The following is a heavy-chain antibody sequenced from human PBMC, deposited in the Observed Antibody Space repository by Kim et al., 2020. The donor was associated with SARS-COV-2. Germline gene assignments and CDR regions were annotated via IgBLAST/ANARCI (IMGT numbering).Heavy chain of an antibody. V-gene: IGHV3-30-3*01. CDR3: ARNHIVVVPALDY. D-gene: IGHD2-2*01. J-gene: IGHJ4*02. Sequence: GGSLRLSCAASGFTFSSYAMHWVRQAPGKGLEWVAVISYDGSNKYYADSVKGRFTISRDNSKNTLYLQMNSLRAEDTAVYYCARNHIVVVPALDYWGQGTLVTVSS. CDR1: GFTFSSYA. CDR2: ISYDGSNK.